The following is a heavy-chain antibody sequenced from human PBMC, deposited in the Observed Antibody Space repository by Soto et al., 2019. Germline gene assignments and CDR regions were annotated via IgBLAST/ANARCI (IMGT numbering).Heavy chain of an antibody. CDR3: ARAYGDSGPTGV. Sequence: QVQLVESGGGVVQPGRSLRLSCAASGFTFSSYAMHWVRQAPGKGLEWVEVISYEGRKKYDEDSVKGRFTISRDHSKNTLYLPMNSLRAADTAVYYCARAYGDSGPTGVWGQGTTVTVS. CDR2: ISYEGRKK. J-gene: IGHJ6*02. CDR1: GFTFSSYA. V-gene: IGHV3-30*04. D-gene: IGHD4-17*01.